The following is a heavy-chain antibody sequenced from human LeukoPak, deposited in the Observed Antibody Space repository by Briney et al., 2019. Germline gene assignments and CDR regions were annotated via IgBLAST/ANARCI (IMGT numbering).Heavy chain of an antibody. D-gene: IGHD3/OR15-3a*01. CDR2: ISSDGSRT. CDR1: GFTFSSYW. CDR3: ARVGNFGLDAFDI. Sequence: GGSLRLSCAASGFTFSSYWMHWVRQAPGKGLVWVSCISSDGSRTSYADSVKGRFTISRDNAKNTLYLQTDSLRVEDTAVYFCARVGNFGLDAFDIWGQGTMVTVSS. V-gene: IGHV3-74*01. J-gene: IGHJ3*02.